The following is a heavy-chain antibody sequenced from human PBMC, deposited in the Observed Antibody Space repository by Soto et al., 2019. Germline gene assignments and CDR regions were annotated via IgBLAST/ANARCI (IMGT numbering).Heavy chain of an antibody. V-gene: IGHV4-31*03. Sequence: SETLSLTCTVSGGSISSGGYYWSWIRQHPGKGLEWIGYIYYSGSTYYNPSLKSRVTISVDTSKNQFSLKLSSVTAADTAVYYCARLVVIDDYFDYWGQGTMVTVYS. CDR2: IYYSGST. CDR3: ARLVVIDDYFDY. D-gene: IGHD2-21*01. J-gene: IGHJ4*02. CDR1: GGSISSGGYY.